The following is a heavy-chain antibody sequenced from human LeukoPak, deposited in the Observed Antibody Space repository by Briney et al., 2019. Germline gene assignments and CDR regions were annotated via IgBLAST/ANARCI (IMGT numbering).Heavy chain of an antibody. CDR1: TFSFSRYP. CDR3: ARGVAVAYDAFDI. CDR2: ISNSGSTK. D-gene: IGHD6-19*01. V-gene: IGHV3-48*01. J-gene: IGHJ3*02. Sequence: HPGGSLRLSCAASTFSFSRYPMGWVRQAPGKGLEWVSYISNSGSTKYYADSVKGRFTISRDNSKNTLYLQMNSLRAEDTAVYYCARGVAVAYDAFDIWGQGTMVTVSS.